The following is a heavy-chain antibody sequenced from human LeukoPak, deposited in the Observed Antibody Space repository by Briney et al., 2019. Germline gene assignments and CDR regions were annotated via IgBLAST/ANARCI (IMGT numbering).Heavy chain of an antibody. CDR1: GFTFSSYS. V-gene: IGHV3-21*01. Sequence: PGGSLRLSCAASGFTFSSYSMNWVRQAPGEGLEWVSSISSSSSYIYYADSVKGRFTISRDNAKNSLYLQMNSLRAEDTAVYYCARDRITQTVTTDLFFGYWGQGTLVTVSS. J-gene: IGHJ4*02. CDR3: ARDRITQTVTTDLFFGY. CDR2: ISSSSSYI. D-gene: IGHD4-17*01.